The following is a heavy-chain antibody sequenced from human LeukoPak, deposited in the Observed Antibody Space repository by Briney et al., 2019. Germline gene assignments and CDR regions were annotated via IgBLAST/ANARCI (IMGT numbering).Heavy chain of an antibody. CDR1: GSTFSKYW. D-gene: IGHD3-10*02. CDR2: IKQGGSER. Sequence: GGSLRLSCATSGSTFSKYWMSWVRQAPGKGLEWVANIKQGGSERYYVDSVKGRFTISRDNAKSSLYLQMNSLRAEDTAVYYCARDRISMLPGAFDIWGQGTMVTVSS. J-gene: IGHJ3*02. V-gene: IGHV3-7*01. CDR3: ARDRISMLPGAFDI.